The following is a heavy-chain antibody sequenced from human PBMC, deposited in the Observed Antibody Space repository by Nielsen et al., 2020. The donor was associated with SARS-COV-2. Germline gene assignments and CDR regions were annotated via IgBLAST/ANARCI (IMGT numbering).Heavy chain of an antibody. CDR3: ARERLVRNCFDP. V-gene: IGHV4-30-4*01. J-gene: IGHJ5*02. CDR2: IYYSGST. D-gene: IGHD3-9*01. CDR1: CGSISSGDYY. Sequence: SETLSLTSTFSCGSISSGDYYWSWIRQPPGKGREWIGYIYYSGSTYYNPSLKIRVTISVDTSKNQFSLKLSSVTAADTAVYYCARERLVRNCFDPWGQGTLVTVSS.